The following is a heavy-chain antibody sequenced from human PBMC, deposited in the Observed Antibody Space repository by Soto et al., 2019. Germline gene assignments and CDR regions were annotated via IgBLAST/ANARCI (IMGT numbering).Heavy chain of an antibody. Sequence: ASVKVSCKASGYTFTGYYMHWVRQAPGQGLEWMGWINPNSGGTNYARKFQGRVTMTRDTSISTAYMELSRLRSDDTAVYYCAAVVTIFGVVTRYGMDVWGQGTTVTVSS. CDR1: GYTFTGYY. CDR2: INPNSGGT. J-gene: IGHJ6*02. CDR3: AAVVTIFGVVTRYGMDV. D-gene: IGHD3-3*01. V-gene: IGHV1-2*02.